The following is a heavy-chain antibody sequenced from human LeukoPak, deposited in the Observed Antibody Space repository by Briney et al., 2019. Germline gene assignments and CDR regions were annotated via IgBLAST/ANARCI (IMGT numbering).Heavy chain of an antibody. CDR2: IYYSGST. CDR3: ARGTKYYYDSSGRFDY. CDR1: DGSISSSNYY. Sequence: SETLSLTCTVSDGSISSSNYYWGWIRQPPGKGLEWIGSIYYSGSTYYNPPLKSRVTISVDTSKNQFSLKLSSVTAADTAVYYCARGTKYYYDSSGRFDYWGQGTLVTVSS. V-gene: IGHV4-39*01. D-gene: IGHD3-22*01. J-gene: IGHJ4*02.